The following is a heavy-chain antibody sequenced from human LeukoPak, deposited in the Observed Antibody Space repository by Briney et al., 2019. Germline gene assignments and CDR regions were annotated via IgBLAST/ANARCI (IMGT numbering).Heavy chain of an antibody. D-gene: IGHD2-15*01. J-gene: IGHJ6*03. Sequence: LRLSCAASGFTFSSYAMSWVRQPPGKGLEWIGYIYYSGSTYYNPSLKSRVTISVDTSKNQFSLKLSSVTAADTAVYYCARGGVAKMSYYYYMDVWGKGTTVTVSS. V-gene: IGHV4-30-4*08. CDR1: GFTFSSYA. CDR2: IYYSGST. CDR3: ARGGVAKMSYYYYMDV.